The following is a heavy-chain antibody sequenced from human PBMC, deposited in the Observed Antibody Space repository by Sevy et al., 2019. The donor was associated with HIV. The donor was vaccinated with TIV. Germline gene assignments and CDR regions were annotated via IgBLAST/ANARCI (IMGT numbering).Heavy chain of an antibody. CDR1: GFTFSMYA. J-gene: IGHJ4*02. CDR3: ARVNSFDGDYVGGDY. V-gene: IGHV3-30-3*01. CDR2: TSYDGGNK. D-gene: IGHD4-17*01. Sequence: GGSLRLSCAASGFTFSMYAIKWVRQAPGKGLEWVALTSYDGGNKYHADSVKGRFTISRDNSKNTRYLQMNSLGAEDTAVYYCARVNSFDGDYVGGDYWGQGTLVTVSS.